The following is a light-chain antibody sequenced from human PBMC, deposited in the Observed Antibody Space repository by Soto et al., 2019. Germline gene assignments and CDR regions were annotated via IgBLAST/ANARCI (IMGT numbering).Light chain of an antibody. CDR1: QGISSY. CDR3: QQLNSYPRT. Sequence: DIQMTQSPSFLSASVGDRVTITCRASQGISSYLALYQQKPGKAPKLLIYAASTLQSGVPSRFSGSGSGTEFTLTISSLQPEDFATYYCQQLNSYPRTFGQGTKVDI. V-gene: IGKV1-9*01. J-gene: IGKJ1*01. CDR2: AAS.